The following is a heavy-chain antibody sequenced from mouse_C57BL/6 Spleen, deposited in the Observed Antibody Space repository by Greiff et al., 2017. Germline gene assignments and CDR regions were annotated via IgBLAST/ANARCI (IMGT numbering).Heavy chain of an antibody. V-gene: IGHV1-26*01. CDR2: INPNNGGT. CDR3: ARSGYGNYGYFDV. Sequence: VQLQQSGPELVKPGASVKISCKASGYTFTDYYMNWVKQSHGKSLEWIGDINPNNGGTSYNQKFKGKATLTVDKSSSTAYMELRSLTSEDSAVYYCARSGYGNYGYFDVWGTGTTVTVSS. J-gene: IGHJ1*03. CDR1: GYTFTDYY. D-gene: IGHD2-1*01.